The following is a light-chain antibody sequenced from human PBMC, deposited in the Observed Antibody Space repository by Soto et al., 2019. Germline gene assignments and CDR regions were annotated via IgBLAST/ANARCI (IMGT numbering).Light chain of an antibody. CDR1: SIDVGGYNY. V-gene: IGLV2-8*01. J-gene: IGLJ1*01. CDR2: EVS. Sequence: QSALTPPPYASGSPGQSVTISCTGHSIDVGGYNYVSWYQQHPGKAPKLMIYEVSKRPSGVPDRFSGSKSGNTASLTVSGLQAEDEADYYCSSYAGSNNYVFXTGPTVTVL. CDR3: SSYAGSNNYV.